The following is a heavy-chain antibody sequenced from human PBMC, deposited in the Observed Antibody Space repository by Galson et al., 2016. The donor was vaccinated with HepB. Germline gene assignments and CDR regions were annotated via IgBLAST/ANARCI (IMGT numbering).Heavy chain of an antibody. CDR3: AKKRLTTVTNNKWNYFDY. V-gene: IGHV3-23*01. CDR2: ISGTGGSP. J-gene: IGHJ4*02. CDR1: GFTFSSYA. D-gene: IGHD4-17*01. Sequence: SLRISCAASGFTFSSYAMSWVRQAPGKGLELVPAISGTGGSPYYSDSVKGRFTISRDNSKNTLYLQMNSLRAEDTAVYYCAKKRLTTVTNNKWNYFDYWGQGTLVTVSS.